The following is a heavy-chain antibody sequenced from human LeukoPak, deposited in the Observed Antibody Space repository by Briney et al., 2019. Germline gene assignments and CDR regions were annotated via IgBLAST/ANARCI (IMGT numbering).Heavy chain of an antibody. CDR1: GGTFSSYA. CDR2: MNPNSGNT. CDR3: ARGRGSGWHNWFDP. J-gene: IGHJ5*02. V-gene: IGHV1-8*02. Sequence: ASVKVSCKASGGTFSSYAISWVRQAPGQGLEWMGWMNPNSGNTGYAQKFQGRVTMTRDPSISTAYMELSSLRSEDTAVYYCARGRGSGWHNWFDPWGQGTLVTVSS. D-gene: IGHD6-19*01.